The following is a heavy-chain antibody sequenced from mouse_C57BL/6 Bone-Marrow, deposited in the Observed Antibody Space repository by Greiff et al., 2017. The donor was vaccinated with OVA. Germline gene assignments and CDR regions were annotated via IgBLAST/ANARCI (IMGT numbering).Heavy chain of an antibody. CDR1: GYTFTDYY. J-gene: IGHJ2*01. CDR3: ARWGFSFDY. V-gene: IGHV1-76*01. Sequence: VQLQQSGAELVRPGASVKLSCKASGYTFTDYYINWVKQRPGQGLEWIARIYPGSGNTYYNEKFKGKATLTAEKSSSTAYMQLSGLTSEDSAVYFCARWGFSFDYWGQGTTLTVSS. CDR2: IYPGSGNT.